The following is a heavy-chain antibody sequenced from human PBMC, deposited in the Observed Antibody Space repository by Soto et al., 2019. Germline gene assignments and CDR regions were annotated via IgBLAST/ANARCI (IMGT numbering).Heavy chain of an antibody. CDR1: SGSIGTTNW. V-gene: IGHV4-4*02. J-gene: IGHJ6*02. CDR2: IFHSGNT. CDR3: ARRTWGMDV. D-gene: IGHD2-8*01. Sequence: QVQLQESGPGLVKPSGTLSLTCAVSSGSIGTTNWWSWVRQNPGKGLEWIGEIFHSGNTYYNPSLASRVTISVDTSKNQFSLNLRYVTAADTAVYYCARRTWGMDVWGQGTTVTVSS.